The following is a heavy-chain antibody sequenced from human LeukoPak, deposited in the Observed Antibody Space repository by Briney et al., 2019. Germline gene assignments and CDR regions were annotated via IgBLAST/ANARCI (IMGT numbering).Heavy chain of an antibody. D-gene: IGHD3-10*01. Sequence: GGSLRLSCAASGFSFDDYTMHWVRQAAGKGLEWVSLISWHGVTTYYADSVKGRFTISRDNSKNSLFLQMNSLRTEDTALYYCARGAMIRDIFWYFDLWGRGTLVTVSS. CDR1: GFSFDDYT. J-gene: IGHJ2*01. V-gene: IGHV3-43*01. CDR3: ARGAMIRDIFWYFDL. CDR2: ISWHGVTT.